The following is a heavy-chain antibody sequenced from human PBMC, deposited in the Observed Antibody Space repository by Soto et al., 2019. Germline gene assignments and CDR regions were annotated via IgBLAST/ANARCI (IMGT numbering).Heavy chain of an antibody. CDR1: GGTFSSYA. Sequence: SVKVSCKASGGTFSSYAISWVRQAPGQGLEWKGRNIPIFGTANYAQKFQGRVTITADESTSTAYMELSSLRSEDTAVYYCARDLPVTGNAFDIWGQGTMVTVSS. D-gene: IGHD4-17*01. V-gene: IGHV1-69*13. J-gene: IGHJ3*02. CDR3: ARDLPVTGNAFDI. CDR2: NIPIFGTA.